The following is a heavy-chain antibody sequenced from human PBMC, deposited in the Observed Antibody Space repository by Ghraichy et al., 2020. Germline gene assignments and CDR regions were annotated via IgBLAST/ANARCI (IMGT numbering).Heavy chain of an antibody. J-gene: IGHJ4*02. V-gene: IGHV3-48*02. D-gene: IGHD3/OR15-3a*01. CDR1: GFTFSSYS. CDR2: ISSASTFI. Sequence: GESLNISCAASGFTFSSYSMNWVRQAPGKGLEWVSYISSASTFIWYADSVKGRFTISRDSAKNSLFLQMSSLRDEDTAVYFCARDRDWAFDYWGQGTLVTVSS. CDR3: ARDRDWAFDY.